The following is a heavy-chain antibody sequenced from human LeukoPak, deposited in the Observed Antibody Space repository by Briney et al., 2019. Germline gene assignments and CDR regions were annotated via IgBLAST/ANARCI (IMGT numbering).Heavy chain of an antibody. D-gene: IGHD1-26*01. J-gene: IGHJ4*02. V-gene: IGHV4-61*02. CDR3: ARVSGIVGAPFDY. CDR1: GGSISSGSYY. Sequence: TSETLSLTCTVSGGSISSGSYYWSWTRQPAGKGLEWIGRIYTSGSTNYNPSLKSRVTISVDTSKNQFSLKLSSVTAADTAVYYCARVSGIVGAPFDYWGQGTLVTVSS. CDR2: IYTSGST.